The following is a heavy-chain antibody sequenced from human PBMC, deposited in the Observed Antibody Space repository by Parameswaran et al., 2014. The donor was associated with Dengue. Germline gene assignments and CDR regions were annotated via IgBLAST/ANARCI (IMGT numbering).Heavy chain of an antibody. J-gene: IGHJ1*01. CDR3: ARGGIAARSYFQH. Sequence: SWVRQAPGQGLEWMGGIIPIFGTANYARKFQGRVTITADESTSTAYMELSSLRSEDTAVYYCARGGIAARSYFQHWGQGTLVTVSS. CDR2: IIPIFGTA. D-gene: IGHD6-6*01. V-gene: IGHV1-69*01.